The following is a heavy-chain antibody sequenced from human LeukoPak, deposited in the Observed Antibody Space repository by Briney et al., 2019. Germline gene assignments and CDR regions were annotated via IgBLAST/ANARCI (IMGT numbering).Heavy chain of an antibody. Sequence: SVKVSCKASGVTFSSYAISWVRQSPGQGLESMGGFVPIFGTANYAQKFQCRVTITADESTSTAYMELSSLRSEDTAVYYCARGAANIAVAGTGYYFDYWGQGTLVTVSS. J-gene: IGHJ4*02. CDR2: FVPIFGTA. CDR1: GVTFSSYA. CDR3: ARGAANIAVAGTGYYFDY. D-gene: IGHD6-19*01. V-gene: IGHV1-69*01.